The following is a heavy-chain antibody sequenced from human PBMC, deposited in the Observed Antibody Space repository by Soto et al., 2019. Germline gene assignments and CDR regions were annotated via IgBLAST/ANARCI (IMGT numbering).Heavy chain of an antibody. J-gene: IGHJ4*02. D-gene: IGHD5-18*01. CDR3: AAERAEARGFSYGRTLDY. Sequence: GGSLRLSCAASGLTFSRHWMHWVRQVPGKGLVWVSRINNDGTTTANADFVKGRFTISRDNAKNTLYLQMDRLRADDTALYYCAAERAEARGFSYGRTLDYWGQGALVTVSS. V-gene: IGHV3-74*03. CDR2: INNDGTTT. CDR1: GLTFSRHW.